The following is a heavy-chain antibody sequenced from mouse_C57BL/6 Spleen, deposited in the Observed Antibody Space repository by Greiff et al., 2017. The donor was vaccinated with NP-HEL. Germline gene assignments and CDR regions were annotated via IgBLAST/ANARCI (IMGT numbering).Heavy chain of an antibody. V-gene: IGHV1-82*01. CDR2: IYPGDGDT. Sequence: QVQLQQSGPELVKPGASVKISCKASGYAFSSSWMNWVKQRPGKGLEWIGRIYPGDGDTNYNGKFKGKATLTADKSSSTAYMQLSSLTSEDSAVYVCARGAQATHYYAMDYWGQGTSVTVSS. CDR1: GYAFSSSW. D-gene: IGHD3-2*02. J-gene: IGHJ4*01. CDR3: ARGAQATHYYAMDY.